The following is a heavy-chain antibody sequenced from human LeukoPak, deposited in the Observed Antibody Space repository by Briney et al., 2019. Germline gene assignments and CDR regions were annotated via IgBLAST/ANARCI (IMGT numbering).Heavy chain of an antibody. D-gene: IGHD3-10*01. J-gene: IGHJ5*02. CDR1: VYTFTGYY. V-gene: IGHV1-2*02. CDR3: ARDLLPVVRGVMYWFDP. Sequence: GASAKVSCKASVYTFTGYYTHWVRQAPAQGLEWMGWINPNSGGTNYAQKFQGRVTMARNTSISTAYMELSRLRSDDTAVYYCARDLLPVVRGVMYWFDPWGQGTLVTVSS. CDR2: INPNSGGT.